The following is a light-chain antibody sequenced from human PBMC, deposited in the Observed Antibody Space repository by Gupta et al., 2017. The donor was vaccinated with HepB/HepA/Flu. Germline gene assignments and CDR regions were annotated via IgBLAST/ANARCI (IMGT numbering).Light chain of an antibody. Sequence: QPVLTHPPLSSASRGDSARLTCTLPSDINVWSYNIYWYQQKPGSPPRYLLYYYSDSDKGQGSGVPSRFSGSKDASANTGILLISGLQSEDEADYYCMIWPSNASWVFGGGTKLTVL. CDR3: MIWPSNASWV. V-gene: IGLV5-37*01. J-gene: IGLJ3*02. CDR2: YYSDSDK. CDR1: SDINVWSYN.